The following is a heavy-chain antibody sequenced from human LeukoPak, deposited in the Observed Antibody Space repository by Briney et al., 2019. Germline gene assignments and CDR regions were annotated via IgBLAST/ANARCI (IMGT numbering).Heavy chain of an antibody. J-gene: IGHJ4*02. CDR1: GFTFSNAW. V-gene: IGHV3-15*01. D-gene: IGHD3-22*01. CDR3: LATYYYDSSGLGYFDY. CDR2: IKSKTDGGTT. Sequence: PGGSLRLSCAASGFTFSNAWMSWVRQAPGKGLEWVARIKSKTDGGTTDYAAPVKGRFTISRDDSKNTLYLQMNSLKTEDTAVYYCLATYYYDSSGLGYFDYWGQGTLVTVSS.